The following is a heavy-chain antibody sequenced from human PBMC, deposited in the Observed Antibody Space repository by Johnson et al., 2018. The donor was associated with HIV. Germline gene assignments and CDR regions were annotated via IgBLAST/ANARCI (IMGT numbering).Heavy chain of an antibody. CDR3: AGRELDAFDI. J-gene: IGHJ3*02. Sequence: PGKGLEWVAVIWYDGSNKYYADSVKGRFTISRDNSKNTLYLQMNSLRAEDTAVYYCAGRELDAFDIWGQGTMVTVSS. D-gene: IGHD1-26*01. V-gene: IGHV3-33*01. CDR2: IWYDGSNK.